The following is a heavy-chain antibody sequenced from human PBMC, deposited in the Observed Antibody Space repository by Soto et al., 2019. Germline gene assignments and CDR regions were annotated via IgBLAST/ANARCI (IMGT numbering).Heavy chain of an antibody. Sequence: ASVKVSCKASGGTLSSYAISWVRQAPGQGLEWMGGIIPIFGTANYAQKFQGRVTITADESTSTAYMELSSLRSEDTAVYYCARDKHPGYSSSWYDYWGQGTLVTVSS. CDR2: IIPIFGTA. V-gene: IGHV1-69*13. CDR3: ARDKHPGYSSSWYDY. D-gene: IGHD6-13*01. J-gene: IGHJ4*02. CDR1: GGTLSSYA.